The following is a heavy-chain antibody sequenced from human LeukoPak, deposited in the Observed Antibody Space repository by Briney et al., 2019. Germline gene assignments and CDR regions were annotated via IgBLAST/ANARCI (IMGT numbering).Heavy chain of an antibody. CDR1: GFTFSSYW. CDR3: AGEDYESYYFDY. V-gene: IGHV3-74*01. J-gene: IGHJ4*02. Sequence: GGSLRLSCAASGFTFSSYWMHWVRHAPGKGLVWVSRVNSGGSDTTYADSVKGRFTISRDNAKNTLYLQMNSLRAEDTAVYFCAGEDYESYYFDYWGQGTLVTVSS. D-gene: IGHD4-17*01. CDR2: VNSGGSDT.